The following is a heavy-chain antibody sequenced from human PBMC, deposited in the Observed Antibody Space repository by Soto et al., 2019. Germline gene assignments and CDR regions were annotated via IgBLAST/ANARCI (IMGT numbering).Heavy chain of an antibody. D-gene: IGHD3-22*01. CDR3: VRGYFDSSGYYYYYGMDV. Sequence: SQTLSLTCAISEDSVSSNSAAWNWIRQSPSRGLEWLGRTYYRSKWYNDYAVSVKSRIIINPDTSKNQFSLQLNSVTPEDTAVYYCVRGYFDSSGYYYYYGMDVWGQGTTVTVSS. V-gene: IGHV6-1*01. CDR1: EDSVSSNSAA. J-gene: IGHJ6*02. CDR2: TYYRSKWYN.